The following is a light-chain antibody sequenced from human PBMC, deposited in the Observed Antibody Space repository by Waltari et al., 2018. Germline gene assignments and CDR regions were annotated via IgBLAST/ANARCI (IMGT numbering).Light chain of an antibody. Sequence: SYELTQPPSVSVSPGQTATITCSGDALPKQYAMWDQQKPGQAHVLVTYKDTERPSGNPARFSGSSSGTTVTLTISGVQAEDEADYYCQSGDGTSTHVVFGGGTKLTVL. CDR1: ALPKQY. V-gene: IGLV3-25*03. CDR2: KDT. CDR3: QSGDGTSTHVV. J-gene: IGLJ3*02.